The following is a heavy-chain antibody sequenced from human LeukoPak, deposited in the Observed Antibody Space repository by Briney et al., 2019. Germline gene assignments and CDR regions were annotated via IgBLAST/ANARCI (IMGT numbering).Heavy chain of an antibody. CDR2: IYYSGST. V-gene: IGHV4-39*07. J-gene: IGHJ4*02. CDR3: ASHFTRMVRGVIINPFLDY. Sequence: SETLSLTCTVSGGSISSSSYYWGWIRQPPGKGLEWIGSIYYSGSTYYNPSLKSRVTISVDTSKNQFSLKLSSVTAADTAVYYCASHFTRMVRGVIINPFLDYWGQGTLVTVSS. D-gene: IGHD3-10*01. CDR1: GGSISSSSYY.